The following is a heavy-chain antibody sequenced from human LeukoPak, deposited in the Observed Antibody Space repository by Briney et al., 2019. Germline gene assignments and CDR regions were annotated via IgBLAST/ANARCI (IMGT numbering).Heavy chain of an antibody. CDR3: ARGGGYDFDY. D-gene: IGHD5-12*01. CDR1: GDSVSRNSAA. CDR2: TYYRYQWNN. J-gene: IGHJ4*02. Sequence: SKTLSLTCAISGDSVSRNSAAWNWIRQSPSRGLEWLGRTYYRYQWNNDYAVYVKGRITINADTSKNQISLQLTSVPPEDTAVYYCARGGGYDFDYWGQGTLVTVSS. V-gene: IGHV6-1*01.